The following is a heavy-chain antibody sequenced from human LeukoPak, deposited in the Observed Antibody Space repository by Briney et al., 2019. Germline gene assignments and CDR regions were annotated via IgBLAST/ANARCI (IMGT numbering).Heavy chain of an antibody. CDR2: INPNSGGT. Sequence: GASVKVSCKASGYTFTGYYIHWVRQAPGQGLEWMGWINPNSGGTNYAQKFQGRVTMTRDTSISTAYMELSRLRSDDTAVYYCARARFPYYRLSGADSYFMDVWGKGTTVTVSS. V-gene: IGHV1-2*02. CDR1: GYTFTGYY. J-gene: IGHJ6*03. CDR3: ARARFPYYRLSGADSYFMDV. D-gene: IGHD3-10*01.